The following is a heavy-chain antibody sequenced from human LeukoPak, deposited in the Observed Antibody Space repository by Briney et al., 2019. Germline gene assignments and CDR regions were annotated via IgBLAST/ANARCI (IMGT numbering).Heavy chain of an antibody. J-gene: IGHJ4*02. Sequence: PGGSLRLSCAASGFTFSSYAMHWVRQAPGKGLEWVAVISYDGSNKYYADSVKGRFTISRDNSKNTLYLQMNSLRAEDTAVYYCARGGEQWLYYFDYWGQGTLVTVSS. D-gene: IGHD6-19*01. CDR3: ARGGEQWLYYFDY. CDR1: GFTFSSYA. V-gene: IGHV3-30*04. CDR2: ISYDGSNK.